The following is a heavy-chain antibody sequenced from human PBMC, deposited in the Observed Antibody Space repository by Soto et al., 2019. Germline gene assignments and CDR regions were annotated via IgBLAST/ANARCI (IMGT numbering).Heavy chain of an antibody. CDR2: IIPIFGTA. CDR3: AEGFFGVAYYGMDV. V-gene: IGHV1-69*13. D-gene: IGHD3-3*01. J-gene: IGHJ6*02. CDR1: GGTYNSYA. Sequence: VASVKVSCKASGGTYNSYAISWVRPAKGQGLEWMGGIIPIFGTANYAQKFQGRVTITADESTSTAYMELSSLRSEDTAVYYCAEGFFGVAYYGMDVWGQGTTVTVSS.